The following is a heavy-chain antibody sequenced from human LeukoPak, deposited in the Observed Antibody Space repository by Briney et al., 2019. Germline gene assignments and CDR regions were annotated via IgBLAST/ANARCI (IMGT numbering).Heavy chain of an antibody. J-gene: IGHJ4*02. CDR2: ISNDETKK. V-gene: IGHV3-30*04. CDR1: GFAFSTYA. D-gene: IGHD2-15*01. Sequence: GRSLRLSCAASGFAFSTYAMHWVRQAPGKGLEWAAIISNDETKKFYADSVKGRFTISRDNSKNTLHLQMNSLRLEDTAVYYCARGVVMVAAIDYWGQGTLVTVSS. CDR3: ARGVVMVAAIDY.